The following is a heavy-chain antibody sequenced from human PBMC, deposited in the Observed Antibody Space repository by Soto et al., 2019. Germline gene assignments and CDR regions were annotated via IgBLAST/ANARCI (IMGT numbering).Heavy chain of an antibody. CDR3: AKDHTVYSGYDYYYGMDV. Sequence: DVQLLESGGGLVQPGGSLRLSCADSGFTFSTYAINWVRQAPGKGLEQASAISAGGYNTDYADSVKGRFTISRDNSKNTLYLQMNSLSAEDTAVYYCAKDHTVYSGYDYYYGMDVWGQGTTVTVSS. D-gene: IGHD1-26*01. CDR2: ISAGGYNT. J-gene: IGHJ6*02. V-gene: IGHV3-23*01. CDR1: GFTFSTYA.